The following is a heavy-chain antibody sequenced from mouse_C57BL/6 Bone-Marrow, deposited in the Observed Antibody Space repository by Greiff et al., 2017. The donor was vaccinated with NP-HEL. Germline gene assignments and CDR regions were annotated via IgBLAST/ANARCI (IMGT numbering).Heavy chain of an antibody. D-gene: IGHD2-4*01. J-gene: IGHJ3*01. CDR1: GYAFTNYL. CDR3: ERGGSYYDYAWFAY. CDR2: INPGSGGT. V-gene: IGHV1-54*01. Sequence: VKLQQSGAELVRPGTSVKVSCKASGYAFTNYLLEWVKQRPGQGLEWIGVINPGSGGTNYNEKFKGKATLTADKSSSTAYMQLRRLTSEATEVYVWERGGSYYDYAWFAYWGQGTLVTVSA.